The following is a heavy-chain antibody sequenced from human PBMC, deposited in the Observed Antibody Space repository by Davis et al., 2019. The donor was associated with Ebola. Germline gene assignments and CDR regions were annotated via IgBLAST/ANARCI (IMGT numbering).Heavy chain of an antibody. D-gene: IGHD2-2*01. CDR2: ISGSGGST. V-gene: IGHV3-23*01. CDR1: GFTFSSYA. J-gene: IGHJ6*03. Sequence: GGSLRLSCAASGFTFSSYAMSWVRQAPGKGLEWVSTISGSGGSTYYADSVKGRFTISRDNSKNTLYLQMNSLRAEDTAVYYCAKVAGRSPCSSTSCSLDVWGKGTTVIVSS. CDR3: AKVAGRSPCSSTSCSLDV.